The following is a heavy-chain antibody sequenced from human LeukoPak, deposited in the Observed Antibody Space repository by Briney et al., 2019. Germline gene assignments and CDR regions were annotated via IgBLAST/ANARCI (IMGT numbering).Heavy chain of an antibody. V-gene: IGHV3-9*03. CDR3: AKSYSSSWYGAFDI. CDR1: GFTVSNYY. Sequence: GGSLRLSCAASGFTVSNYYMSWVRQAPGKGLEWVSGISWNSGSIGYADSVKGRFTISRDNAKNSLYLQMNSLRAEDMALYYCAKSYSSSWYGAFDIWGQGTMVTVSS. J-gene: IGHJ3*02. D-gene: IGHD6-13*01. CDR2: ISWNSGSI.